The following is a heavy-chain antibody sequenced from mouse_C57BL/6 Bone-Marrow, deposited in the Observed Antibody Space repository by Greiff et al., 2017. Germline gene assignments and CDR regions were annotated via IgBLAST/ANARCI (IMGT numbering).Heavy chain of an antibody. D-gene: IGHD1-3*01. CDR3: ARGGISYMFFAY. CDR1: GYTFPSYW. V-gene: IGHV1-55*01. CDR2: FYPGSGST. Sequence: QVQLQQPGAELVKPGASVKMSCKASGYTFPSYWITWVKQRPGQGLEWIGDFYPGSGSTNYNEKFKGKATLTVDTSSSTAYMQLSSLTSEDSAVYYCARGGISYMFFAYWGQGTLVTVSA. J-gene: IGHJ3*01.